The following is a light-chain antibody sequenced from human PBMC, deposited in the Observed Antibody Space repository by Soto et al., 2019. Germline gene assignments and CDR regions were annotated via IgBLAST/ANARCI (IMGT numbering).Light chain of an antibody. V-gene: IGLV2-14*01. J-gene: IGLJ2*01. CDR2: DVN. Sequence: QSALTQPASVSGSPGQSITLSCTGTSSDIGGYDYVSWYQRHPGKAPKLIIYDVNNRPSGVSNRFSGSKSGNTASLTISGLQAEDEADYYCTAYASGSSHVVFGGWTKLTVL. CDR1: SSDIGGYDY. CDR3: TAYASGSSHVV.